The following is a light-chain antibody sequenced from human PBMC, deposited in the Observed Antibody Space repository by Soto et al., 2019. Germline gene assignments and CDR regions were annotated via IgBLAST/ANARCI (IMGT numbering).Light chain of an antibody. CDR3: QQYNSYSPWT. CDR1: QSISGW. J-gene: IGKJ1*01. Sequence: DIQMTQSPSTLSASVGDRVTITCRASQSISGWLAWYQQKPGKAPKLLIYDASSLESGVASRFSGSGSGTEFTLTISSLQPDDFATYYCQQYNSYSPWTFGQGTKVDIK. CDR2: DAS. V-gene: IGKV1-5*01.